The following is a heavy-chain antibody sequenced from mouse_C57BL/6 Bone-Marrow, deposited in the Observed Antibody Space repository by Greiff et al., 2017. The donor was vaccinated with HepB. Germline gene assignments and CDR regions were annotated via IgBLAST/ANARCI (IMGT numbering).Heavy chain of an antibody. CDR2: IDPENGDT. V-gene: IGHV14-4*01. CDR3: TTWQATFFYYFDY. Sequence: EVKLMESGAELVRPGASVKLSCTASGFNIKDDYMHWVKQRPEQGLEWIGWIDPENGDTEYASKFQGKATITADTSSNTAYLQLSSLTSEDTAVYYCTTWQATFFYYFDYWGQGTTLTVSS. J-gene: IGHJ2*01. D-gene: IGHD3-2*02. CDR1: GFNIKDDY.